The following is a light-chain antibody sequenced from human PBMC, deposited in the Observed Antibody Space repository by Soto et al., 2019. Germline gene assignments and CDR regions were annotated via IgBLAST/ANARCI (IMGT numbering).Light chain of an antibody. Sequence: FHLTQYPSLMSASVGDRVTITCRASQGISTYLAWYQQKPGKTPTLLIYGASTLQTGVPSRFSGSAFGTEFTLTISSLQPEDFATYYCQQLAGFPITFGQGRRLAIK. J-gene: IGKJ5*01. CDR1: QGISTY. V-gene: IGKV1-9*01. CDR3: QQLAGFPIT. CDR2: GAS.